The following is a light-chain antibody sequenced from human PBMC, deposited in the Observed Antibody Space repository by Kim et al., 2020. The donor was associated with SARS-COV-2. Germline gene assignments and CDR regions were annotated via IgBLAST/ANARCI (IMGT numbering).Light chain of an antibody. Sequence: SASVGDSVTTTCRASQSVDNWLAWYQHKPGNAPNLLIYDASNLESGVPSRFSGGRSGTEFTLTITNLQPDDFATYYCQQYHTYASPFGQGTKLEI. V-gene: IGKV1-5*01. J-gene: IGKJ2*01. CDR2: DAS. CDR1: QSVDNW. CDR3: QQYHTYASP.